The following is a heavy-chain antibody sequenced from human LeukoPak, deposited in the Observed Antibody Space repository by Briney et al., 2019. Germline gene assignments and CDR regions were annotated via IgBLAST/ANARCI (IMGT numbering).Heavy chain of an antibody. CDR3: ARKTPGTAHFDY. CDR1: GFTFSSYE. CDR2: IDSGSTM. J-gene: IGHJ4*02. D-gene: IGHD1-1*01. Sequence: QAGGSLRLSCAASGFTFSSYEMNWVRRTPGKGLEWLSYIDSGSTMYYADSVRGRFTISRDNAKNSLYVRMNSLRAEDTAVYYCARKTPGTAHFDYWGQGTLVTVSS. V-gene: IGHV3-48*03.